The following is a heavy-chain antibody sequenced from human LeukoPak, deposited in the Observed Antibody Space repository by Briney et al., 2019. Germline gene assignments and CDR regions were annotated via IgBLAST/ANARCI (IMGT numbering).Heavy chain of an antibody. CDR1: GFTFSSYS. D-gene: IGHD3-10*01. V-gene: IGHV3-48*02. CDR3: ARSLDYGSGSQIFDY. Sequence: GVLRLSCAASGFTFSSYSMNWVSQAPGKGLEWVSYISSSSSTIYYADSVKGRFTISRDNAKNSLYLQMNSLRDEDTAVYYCARSLDYGSGSQIFDYWGQGTLVTVSS. CDR2: ISSSSSTI. J-gene: IGHJ4*02.